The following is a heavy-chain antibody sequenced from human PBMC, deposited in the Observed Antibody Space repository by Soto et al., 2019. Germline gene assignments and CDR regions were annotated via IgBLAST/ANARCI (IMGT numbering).Heavy chain of an antibody. CDR1: GDSFSSNSAS. J-gene: IGHJ6*02. V-gene: IGHV6-1*01. CDR3: ARARCGYYYDRSGYCYYYYGMDV. D-gene: IGHD3-22*01. CDR2: TYYRSKWYN. Sequence: SQTLSLTWAISGDSFSSNSASWNWIRESPSRGLEWLGRTYYRSKWYNDYAVSVKRRITINPDTSKNQFSLQLNSVTPEHTAVYYCARARCGYYYDRSGYCYYYYGMDVCGQGTTFTVSS.